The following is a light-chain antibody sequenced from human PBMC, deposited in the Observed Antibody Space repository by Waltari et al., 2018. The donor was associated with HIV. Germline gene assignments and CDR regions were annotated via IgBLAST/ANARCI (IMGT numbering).Light chain of an antibody. CDR2: ASS. Sequence: DTQMTQSPSSLSASVGDRVTIACRASQNISNFLNWYQQRPGNAPRLLIFASSSVKTGVPSRFSGSVSEADYSHTISSLQPEDFASYDCQKSYVSPWTFGQGTRVDLK. CDR3: QKSYVSPWT. CDR1: QNISNF. J-gene: IGKJ1*01. V-gene: IGKV1-39*01.